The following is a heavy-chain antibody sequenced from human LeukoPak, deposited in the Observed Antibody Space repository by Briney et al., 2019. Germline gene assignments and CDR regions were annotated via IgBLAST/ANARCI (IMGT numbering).Heavy chain of an antibody. CDR2: IYYSGST. CDR1: GGSISSYY. V-gene: IGHV4-59*01. J-gene: IGHJ4*02. D-gene: IGHD3-9*01. Sequence: SETLSLTCTVSGGSISSYYWSWIRQPPGKGLEWIGYIYYSGSTNYNPSLKSRVTISVDTSKNQFSLKLSSVTAADTAVYYCARVQESQIDYYFDYWGQGTLVTVSS. CDR3: ARVQESQIDYYFDY.